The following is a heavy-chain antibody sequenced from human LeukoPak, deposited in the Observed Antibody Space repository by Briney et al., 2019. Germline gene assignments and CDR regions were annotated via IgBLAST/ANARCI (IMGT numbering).Heavy chain of an antibody. Sequence: SVKVSCKASGGTFSSYAISWVRQAPGQGLEWMGRIIPILGIANYAQKFQGRVTITADKSTSTAYMELSSLRSEDTAVYYCARIVGATKYFDLWGRGTLVTVSS. CDR1: GGTFSSYA. CDR3: ARIVGATKYFDL. CDR2: IIPILGIA. J-gene: IGHJ2*01. D-gene: IGHD1-26*01. V-gene: IGHV1-69*04.